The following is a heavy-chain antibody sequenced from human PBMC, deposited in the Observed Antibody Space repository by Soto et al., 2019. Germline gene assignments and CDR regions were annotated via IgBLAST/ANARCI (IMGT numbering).Heavy chain of an antibody. V-gene: IGHV3-21*01. CDR1: GFTFSSYS. Sequence: PGGSLRLSCAASGFTFSSYSMNWVRQAPGKGLEWVSSISSSSSYIYYADSVKGRFTISRDNAKNSLYLQMNSLRAEDTAVYYCASREIAYCGGDCYSGAPDAFDIWGQGTMVTVSS. CDR3: ASREIAYCGGDCYSGAPDAFDI. J-gene: IGHJ3*02. CDR2: ISSSSSYI. D-gene: IGHD2-21*01.